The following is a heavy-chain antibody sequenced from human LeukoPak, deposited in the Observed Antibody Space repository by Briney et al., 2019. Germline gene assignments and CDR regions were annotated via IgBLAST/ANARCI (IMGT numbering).Heavy chain of an antibody. CDR2: IHSSGTT. J-gene: IGHJ4*02. CDR1: GGSISSYY. CDR3: ARGDFGSGTYYHWLDY. V-gene: IGHV4-4*07. Sequence: SETLSLTCTVSGGSISSYYWTWIRQTAGKELEWIGRIHSSGTTSYEPSLKSRVTMSLDTSKNQFSLKLDSVTAADTAVYYCARGDFGSGTYYHWLDYWGQGILVTVSS. D-gene: IGHD3-10*01.